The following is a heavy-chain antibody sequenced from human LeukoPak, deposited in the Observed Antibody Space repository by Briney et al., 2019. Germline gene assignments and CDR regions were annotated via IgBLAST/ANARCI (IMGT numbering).Heavy chain of an antibody. CDR2: IDPNSGGT. D-gene: IGHD5-12*01. V-gene: IGHV1-2*02. J-gene: IGHJ4*02. CDR3: ARDLVLGYAPPSFDY. CDR1: GYTFSGYY. Sequence: ASVKVSCKASGYTFSGYYIQWVRQAPGRGLEWIGWIDPNSGGTKYAQKFQGRVTMTSDTSISTAFMDLSSLRSDDTAVYYCARDLVLGYAPPSFDYWGQGTLVTVSS.